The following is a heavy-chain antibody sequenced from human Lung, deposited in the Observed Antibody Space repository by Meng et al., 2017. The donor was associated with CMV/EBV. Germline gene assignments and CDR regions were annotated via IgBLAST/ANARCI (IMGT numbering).Heavy chain of an antibody. J-gene: IGHJ6*02. CDR3: ARWVAVVPAARYYFYYYGMDV. D-gene: IGHD2-2*01. CDR1: NGSXSGYY. V-gene: IGHV4-34*01. CDR2: INHSGST. Sequence: SQXXXLTXAVYNGSXSGYYWSWIRQPPGKGLEWIGEINHSGSTNYNPSLESRVTISVDTSKNQFSLKLSSVTAADTAVYYCARWVAVVPAARYYFYYYGMDVXGQGXTVTVSS.